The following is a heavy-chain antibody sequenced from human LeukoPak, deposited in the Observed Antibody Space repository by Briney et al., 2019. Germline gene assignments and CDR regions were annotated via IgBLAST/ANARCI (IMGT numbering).Heavy chain of an antibody. V-gene: IGHV3-66*01. D-gene: IGHD4-17*01. CDR2: IYSGGST. J-gene: IGHJ3*02. CDR1: GFTVSSNY. CDR3: ARDVGGDYSDAFDI. Sequence: GGSLRLSCAASGFTVSSNYMSWVRQAPGKGLEWVSVIYSGGSTYYADSVKGRFTISRDNSKNTLYLQMNSLRAEDMAVYYCARDVGGDYSDAFDIWGQGTMVTVSS.